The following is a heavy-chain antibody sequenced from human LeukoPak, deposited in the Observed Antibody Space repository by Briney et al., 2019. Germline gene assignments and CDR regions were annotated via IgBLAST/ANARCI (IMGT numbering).Heavy chain of an antibody. CDR3: AKDGVVVVPAALYYYYYMDV. CDR1: GFTFSSYG. Sequence: PGGSLRLSCAASGFTFSSYGMSWVRQAPGKGLEWVSAISGSGGSTYYADSVKGRFTISRDNSKNTLYLQMNSLRAEDTAVYYCAKDGVVVVPAALYYYYYMDVWGKGTTVTISS. J-gene: IGHJ6*03. V-gene: IGHV3-23*01. D-gene: IGHD2-2*01. CDR2: ISGSGGST.